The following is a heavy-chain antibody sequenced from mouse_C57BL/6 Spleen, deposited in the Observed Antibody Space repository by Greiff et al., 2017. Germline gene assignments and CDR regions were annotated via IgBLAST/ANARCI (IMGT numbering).Heavy chain of an antibody. V-gene: IGHV1-64*01. CDR1: GYTFTSYW. CDR2: IHPNSGST. D-gene: IGHD1-1*01. Sequence: QVQLQQPGAELVKPGASVKLSCKASGYTFTSYWMHWVKQRPGQGLEWIGMIHPNSGSTNYNEKFKSKATLTVDKSSSTAYMQLSSLTSEDSAVXFCARGGTTVVEYFDVWGTGTTVTVSS. J-gene: IGHJ1*03. CDR3: ARGGTTVVEYFDV.